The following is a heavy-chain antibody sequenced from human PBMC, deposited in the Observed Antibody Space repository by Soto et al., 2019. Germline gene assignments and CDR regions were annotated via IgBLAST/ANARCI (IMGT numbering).Heavy chain of an antibody. CDR1: GFIFSSFG. CDR3: VRDLLGSGGHFDY. CDR2: IWYDGSNT. D-gene: IGHD7-27*01. J-gene: IGHJ4*02. Sequence: RRLSCAASGFIFSSFGMHWVRQAPGKGLEWVAHIWYDGSNTYYADSVKGRFTISRDNSRNTLYLQMNSLRAEDTAVYHCVRDLLGSGGHFDYWGQGXPVTVYS. V-gene: IGHV3-33*01.